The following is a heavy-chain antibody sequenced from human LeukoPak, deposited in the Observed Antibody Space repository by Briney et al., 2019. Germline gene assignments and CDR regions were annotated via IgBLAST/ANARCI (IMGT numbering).Heavy chain of an antibody. CDR2: ISGSGGST. Sequence: GGSLRLSCAASGFTFSGYAMSWVRQAPGKGLEWVSAISGSGGSTYYADSVKGRFTISRDNSKNTLYLQMNSLRAEDTAVYYCAKGARAVAGSGYYFDYWGQGTLVTVSS. CDR3: AKGARAVAGSGYYFDY. D-gene: IGHD6-13*01. CDR1: GFTFSGYA. J-gene: IGHJ4*02. V-gene: IGHV3-23*01.